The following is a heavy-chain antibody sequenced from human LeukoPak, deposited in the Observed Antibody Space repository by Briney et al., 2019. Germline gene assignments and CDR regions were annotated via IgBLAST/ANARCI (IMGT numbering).Heavy chain of an antibody. CDR3: ARGKWDYSAYGPSDY. CDR1: GFTFSAST. D-gene: IGHD4-11*01. V-gene: IGHV3-21*01. Sequence: GGSLRLSCAASGFTFSASTMNWVRQAPGKGLEWVSSISSTSDSLYYTDSVKGRFTISRDNAKNSLYLQMNSLRAEDTAVYYCARGKWDYSAYGPSDYWGQGTLVTVSS. CDR2: ISSTSDSL. J-gene: IGHJ4*02.